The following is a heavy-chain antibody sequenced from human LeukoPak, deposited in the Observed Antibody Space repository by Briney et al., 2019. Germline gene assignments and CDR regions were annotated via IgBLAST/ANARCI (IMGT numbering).Heavy chain of an antibody. CDR1: GGSISSYY. Sequence: SETLSLTCTVSGGSISSYYWSWVRQPPGKGLEWIGYIYYSGSTNYNPSLKSRVTISVDTSKNQFSLKLSSVTAADTAVYYCARQDIGYCSGGRCPSIFDYWGQGTLVTVSS. CDR2: IYYSGST. V-gene: IGHV4-59*08. CDR3: ARQDIGYCSGGRCPSIFDY. D-gene: IGHD2-15*01. J-gene: IGHJ4*02.